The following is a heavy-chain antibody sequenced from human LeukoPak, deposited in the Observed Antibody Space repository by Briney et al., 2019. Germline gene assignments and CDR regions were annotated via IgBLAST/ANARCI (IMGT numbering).Heavy chain of an antibody. D-gene: IGHD6-19*01. J-gene: IGHJ4*02. CDR3: ARARGSSGWHDY. V-gene: IGHV4-59*01. CDR1: VAPSVVTT. Sequence: SETLSSPALSLVAPSVVTTGAGSGSPQGRDWSGLGISIILRAQTTTPPLKSRVTISVDTSKNQFSLKLSSVTAADTAVYYCARARGSSGWHDYWGQGTLVTVSS. CDR2: SIILRA.